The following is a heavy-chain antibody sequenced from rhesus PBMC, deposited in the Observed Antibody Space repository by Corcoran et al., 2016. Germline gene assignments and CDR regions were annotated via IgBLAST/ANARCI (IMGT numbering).Heavy chain of an antibody. J-gene: IGHJ4*01. V-gene: IGHV1S2*01. CDR1: GYTFTDYY. CDR2: INPSNGNP. Sequence: QVQLVQSGAEVKKPGSSVKVSCKASGYTFTDYYMHWVRQAPRQGLEGMGWINPSNGNPKYAQKFQGRVTMTRDTSTSTAYMELSSLRSEDTAVYYCARLSSDIDYWGQGVLVTVSS. CDR3: ARLSSDIDY. D-gene: IGHD2-33*01.